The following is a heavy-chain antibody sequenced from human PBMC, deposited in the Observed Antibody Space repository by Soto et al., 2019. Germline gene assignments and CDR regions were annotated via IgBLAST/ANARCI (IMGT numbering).Heavy chain of an antibody. CDR1: GVTVSSNY. D-gene: IGHD5-18*01. Sequence: EVQLVESGGGLVQPGGSLRLSCAASGVTVSSNYISWVRQAPGKGVEWVSVIYSGGSTYYADSVKGRFTISRDNSKNTLYLQMNSLRAEDTAVYYCARHGYNYGGGYFDYWGQGTLVTVSS. CDR2: IYSGGST. V-gene: IGHV3-66*04. J-gene: IGHJ4*02. CDR3: ARHGYNYGGGYFDY.